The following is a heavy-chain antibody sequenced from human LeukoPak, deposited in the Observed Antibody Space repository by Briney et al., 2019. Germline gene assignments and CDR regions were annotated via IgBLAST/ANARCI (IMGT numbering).Heavy chain of an antibody. D-gene: IGHD1-1*01. V-gene: IGHV1-46*01. J-gene: IGHJ4*02. Sequence: ASVKVSCKASGYTFTSYFMHWVRQAPGQGLDWMGIINPSGGSTSYAQKFQGRVTMTRDTSTSTVYMELRSLRSEDTAVYYCARSTTDYYFDYWGQGTLVTVSS. CDR2: INPSGGST. CDR1: GYTFTSYF. CDR3: ARSTTDYYFDY.